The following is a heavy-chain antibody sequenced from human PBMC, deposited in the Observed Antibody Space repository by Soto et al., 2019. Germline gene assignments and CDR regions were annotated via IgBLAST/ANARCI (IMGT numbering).Heavy chain of an antibody. CDR2: IYYSGST. V-gene: IGHV4-39*02. CDR1: GGYISRGRYY. Sequence: SETLSLICTVYGGYISRGRYYWGWERQPPGKGLEWIGSIYYSGSTYYNPSLKSRVTISVDASKNQFSLKLSSVTAADTAVYYCVREGYSTSSGFFDYWGQGSLVTVS. J-gene: IGHJ4*02. CDR3: VREGYSTSSGFFDY. D-gene: IGHD6-6*01.